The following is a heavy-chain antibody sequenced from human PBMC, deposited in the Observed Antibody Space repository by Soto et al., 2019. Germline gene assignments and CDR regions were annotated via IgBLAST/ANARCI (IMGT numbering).Heavy chain of an antibody. CDR2: INPSGGST. D-gene: IGHD3-10*01. V-gene: IGHV1-46*01. Sequence: ASVKVSCKASGYTFTSHYMHSVRQAPGQGLEWMGIINPSGGSTSYAQKFQGRVTMTRDTSTSTVYMELSSLRSEDTAVYYCARVLSSDAFDIWGQGSMVTASS. CDR1: GYTFTSHY. CDR3: ARVLSSDAFDI. J-gene: IGHJ3*02.